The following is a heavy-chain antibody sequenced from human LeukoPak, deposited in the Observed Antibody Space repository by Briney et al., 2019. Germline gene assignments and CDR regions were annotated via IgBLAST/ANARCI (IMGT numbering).Heavy chain of an antibody. Sequence: GGSLRLSCAASGFTFSDCYMSWIRQAPGKGLEWVSYISSSGSTIYYADSVKGRFTISRDNAKNSLYLQMNSLRAEDTAVYYCASNRYGDYVSLVYFQHWGQGTLVTVSS. V-gene: IGHV3-11*01. CDR3: ASNRYGDYVSLVYFQH. D-gene: IGHD4-17*01. CDR2: ISSSGSTI. CDR1: GFTFSDCY. J-gene: IGHJ1*01.